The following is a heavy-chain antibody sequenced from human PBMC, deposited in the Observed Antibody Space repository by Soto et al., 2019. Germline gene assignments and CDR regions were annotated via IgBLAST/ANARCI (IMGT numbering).Heavy chain of an antibody. V-gene: IGHV1-2*02. Sequence: QVQLVQSGAEVKKPGASVNVSCKASGYTFTVYYMHWVRQAPGQGLERMGWINPKSGGTMYPQKFQGRVTMTWDTSISTAYMALTRLRSDDTAVYYCARDLAKGGGSAGFDYWGQGNLVTVSS. CDR1: GYTFTVYY. J-gene: IGHJ4*02. CDR2: INPKSGGT. D-gene: IGHD1-26*01. CDR3: ARDLAKGGGSAGFDY.